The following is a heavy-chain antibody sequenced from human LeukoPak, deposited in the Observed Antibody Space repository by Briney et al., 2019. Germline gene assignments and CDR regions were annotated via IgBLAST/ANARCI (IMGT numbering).Heavy chain of an antibody. J-gene: IGHJ4*02. V-gene: IGHV4-39*01. Sequence: PSETLSLTCTVSGGSISSSSYYWGWIRQPPGKGLEWIGGIYYSGSTYYNPSLKSRVTISVDTSKNQFTLKLSSVTAADTAVYYCARHPDDIVVVPAAIGFDYWGQGTLVTVSS. CDR3: ARHPDDIVVVPAAIGFDY. CDR2: IYYSGST. CDR1: GGSISSSSYY. D-gene: IGHD2-2*02.